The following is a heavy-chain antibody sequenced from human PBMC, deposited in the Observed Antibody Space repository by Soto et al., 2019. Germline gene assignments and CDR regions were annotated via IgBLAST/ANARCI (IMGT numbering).Heavy chain of an antibody. J-gene: IGHJ4*02. D-gene: IGHD3-22*01. CDR3: ARDDYYDTSGYLALFDY. CDR1: GFTFSSYS. CDR2: ISSSSSTI. Sequence: GGSLRLSCAASGFTFSSYSMNRVRQAPGKGLEWVSYISSSSSTIYYADSVKGRFTISRDNAKNSLYLQMNSLRDEDTAVYYYARDDYYDTSGYLALFDYWGQGTLVTVS. V-gene: IGHV3-48*02.